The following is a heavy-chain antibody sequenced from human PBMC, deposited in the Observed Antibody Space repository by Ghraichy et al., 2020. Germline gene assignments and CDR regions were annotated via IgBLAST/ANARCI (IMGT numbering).Heavy chain of an antibody. J-gene: IGHJ3*02. D-gene: IGHD3-22*01. Sequence: SETLSLTCAVSGGSISSSNWWSWVRQPPGKGLEWIGEIYHSGSTNYNPSLKSRVTISVDKSKNQFSLKLSSVTAADTAVYYCARDKHYYDSSGEAFDIWGQGTMVTVSS. CDR2: IYHSGST. V-gene: IGHV4-4*02. CDR1: GGSISSSNW. CDR3: ARDKHYYDSSGEAFDI.